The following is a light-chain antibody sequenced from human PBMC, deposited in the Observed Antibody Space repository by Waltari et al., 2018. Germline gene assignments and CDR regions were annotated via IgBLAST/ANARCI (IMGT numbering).Light chain of an antibody. J-gene: IGKJ5*01. V-gene: IGKV3-15*01. CDR2: GAS. CDR3: QHYHNWPPIT. CDR1: QSISTN. Sequence: EIVLTQSPATLSVSPGERATLSCRASQSISTNLAWYQQKPGQAPRPLIYGASTRATGFPARFSGSGCGTEVTLTISSLRSEDFAVYYCQHYHNWPPITFGQGTRLEIK.